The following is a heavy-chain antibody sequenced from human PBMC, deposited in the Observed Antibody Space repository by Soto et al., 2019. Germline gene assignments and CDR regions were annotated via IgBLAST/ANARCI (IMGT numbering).Heavy chain of an antibody. J-gene: IGHJ4*02. V-gene: IGHV1-18*01. CDR1: GYTFTTYG. Sequence: QVQLVQSGAEVKKPGASVRVSCKASGYTFTTYGISWVRQAPGQGLEWMGWISAYNGNTNYAKKLQGRVTMTTDTSTSTAYMELRSLRSDDTAVFYCARDHRPTTVTQYYFDYWGQGTLVTVSS. CDR3: ARDHRPTTVTQYYFDY. D-gene: IGHD4-4*01. CDR2: ISAYNGNT.